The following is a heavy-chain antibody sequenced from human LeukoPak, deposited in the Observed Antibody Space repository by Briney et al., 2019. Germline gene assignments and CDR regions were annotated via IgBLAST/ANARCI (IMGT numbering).Heavy chain of an antibody. Sequence: PSETLSLTCTVSGGSISSYYWSWIRQPPGKGLEWIGYIYYSGSTNYNPSLKSRVTISVDTSKNQFSLKLSSVTAADTAVYYCARLLGGPGAFDIWGQGTMVTVSS. CDR2: IYYSGST. D-gene: IGHD4-23*01. V-gene: IGHV4-59*08. J-gene: IGHJ3*02. CDR1: GGSISSYY. CDR3: ARLLGGPGAFDI.